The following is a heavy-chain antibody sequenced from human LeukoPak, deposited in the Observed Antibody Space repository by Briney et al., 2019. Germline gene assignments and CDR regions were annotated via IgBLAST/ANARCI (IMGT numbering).Heavy chain of an antibody. CDR3: ARVPSGRRTYYYDSSGYQFDY. Sequence: ASVKVSCKASGYTFTSYGISWVRQAPGQGLEWMGWISAYNGNTNYAQKFQGRVTMTTDTSTSTVYMELRSLRSDDTAVYYCARVPSGRRTYYYDSSGYQFDYWGQGTLVTVSS. D-gene: IGHD3-22*01. CDR2: ISAYNGNT. V-gene: IGHV1-18*01. J-gene: IGHJ4*02. CDR1: GYTFTSYG.